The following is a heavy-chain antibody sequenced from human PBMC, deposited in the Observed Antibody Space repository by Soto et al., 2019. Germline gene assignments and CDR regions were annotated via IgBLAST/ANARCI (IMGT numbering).Heavy chain of an antibody. Sequence: EVQLVETGGGLIQPGGSLRLSCAASGFTVSSNYMSWVRQAPGKGLEWVSVIYSGGSTYYADSVKGRFTISRDNSKNTLYLQMNSLRAEDTAVYYCARDHCSSTSCYVYWGRGTLVTVSS. J-gene: IGHJ4*02. D-gene: IGHD2-2*01. CDR1: GFTVSSNY. V-gene: IGHV3-53*02. CDR3: ARDHCSSTSCYVY. CDR2: IYSGGST.